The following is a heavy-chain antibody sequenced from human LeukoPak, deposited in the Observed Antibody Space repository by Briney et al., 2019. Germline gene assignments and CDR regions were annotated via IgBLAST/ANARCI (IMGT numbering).Heavy chain of an antibody. CDR3: ARPPYYYDSSGYYKDY. Sequence: GGSLRLSCAASGFTFSSYSMNWVRQAPGKGLEWVSSISSSSSYIYYADSVKGRFTISRDNAKNSLYLQMNSLRAEDTAVYYCARPPYYYDSSGYYKDYWGQGTLVTVSS. D-gene: IGHD3-22*01. J-gene: IGHJ4*02. V-gene: IGHV3-21*01. CDR2: ISSSSSYI. CDR1: GFTFSSYS.